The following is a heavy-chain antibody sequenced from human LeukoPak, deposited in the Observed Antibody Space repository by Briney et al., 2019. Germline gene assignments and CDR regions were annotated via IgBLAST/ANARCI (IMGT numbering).Heavy chain of an antibody. CDR3: ARDDDLWSGYYRD. D-gene: IGHD3-3*01. CDR2: IYSGGST. Sequence: PGGSLRLSCAASGYTVSSNYMSWVRQAPGKGLEWVSVIYSGGSTYYADSVKGRFTISRDNSKNTLYLQMNSLRAEDTAVYYCARDDDLWSGYYRDWGQGTLVTVSS. J-gene: IGHJ4*02. CDR1: GYTVSSNY. V-gene: IGHV3-66*02.